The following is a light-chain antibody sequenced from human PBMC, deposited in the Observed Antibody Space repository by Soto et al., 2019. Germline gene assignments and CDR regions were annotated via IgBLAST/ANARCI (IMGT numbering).Light chain of an antibody. CDR2: AAA. J-gene: IGKJ4*01. CDR1: PRISNF. Sequence: DIQMTQSPSSLSASVGDRVTISCRSSPRISNFLNWYQQKPGKAPQLLIFAAAMLQSGVPPRFSGTGAGTYLPLTISSLQHAGFATYYCQQSYETVRTVGGGTKVE. V-gene: IGKV1-39*01. CDR3: QQSYETVRT.